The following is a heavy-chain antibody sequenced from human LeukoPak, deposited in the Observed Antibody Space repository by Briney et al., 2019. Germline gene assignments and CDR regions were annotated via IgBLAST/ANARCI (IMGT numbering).Heavy chain of an antibody. J-gene: IGHJ5*02. D-gene: IGHD3-10*01. V-gene: IGHV1-69*13. CDR2: IIPIFGTA. CDR3: ARVGGLDPGSGTHGFDP. CDR1: GGTFSSYA. Sequence: AGSVKVSCKASGGTFSSYAISWVRQAPGQGLEWMGGIIPIFGTANYAQKFQGRVTITADESTSTAYMELSSLRSEDTAVYYCARVGGLDPGSGTHGFDPWGQGTLVAVSS.